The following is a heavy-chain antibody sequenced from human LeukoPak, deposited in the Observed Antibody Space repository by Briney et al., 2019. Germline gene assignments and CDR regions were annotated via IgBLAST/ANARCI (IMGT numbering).Heavy chain of an antibody. CDR2: IKQDGSEK. CDR3: ATEPHLRSADAFDI. Sequence: GGSLRLSCAASGFTFSSYWMSWVRQAPGKGLEWVANIKQDGSEKYYVDSVKGRFTISRDNAKNSLYLQMNSLRAEDTAVYYCATEPHLRSADAFDIWGQGTMVTVSS. J-gene: IGHJ3*02. D-gene: IGHD5-12*01. V-gene: IGHV3-7*03. CDR1: GFTFSSYW.